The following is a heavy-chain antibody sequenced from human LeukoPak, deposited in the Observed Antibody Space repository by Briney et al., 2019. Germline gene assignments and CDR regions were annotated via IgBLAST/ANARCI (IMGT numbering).Heavy chain of an antibody. CDR3: ATAESLDAFDI. V-gene: IGHV4-38-2*01. CDR2: IYHSGST. J-gene: IGHJ3*02. Sequence: SETLSLTCAVSGYSISSGYYWGWIRQPPGKGLEWIGSIYHSGSTYYNPSLKSRVTISVDTSKNQLSLKLSSVTAADTAVYYCATAESLDAFDIWGQGTMVTVSS. CDR1: GYSISSGYY.